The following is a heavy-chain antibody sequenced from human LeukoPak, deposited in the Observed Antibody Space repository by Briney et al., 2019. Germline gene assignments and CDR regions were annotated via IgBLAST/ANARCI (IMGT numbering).Heavy chain of an antibody. V-gene: IGHV3-30*02. D-gene: IGHD5-24*01. J-gene: IGHJ4*02. Sequence: PGGSLRLSCAASAFTFSNYGMHWVRQAPGKGLEWVAFIRFDGRNKYYADSVKGRFTISRDNSKDTLYLQMNSLRAEDTAVYYCARARGKFDYWGQGTLVTVSS. CDR2: IRFDGRNK. CDR1: AFTFSNYG. CDR3: ARARGKFDY.